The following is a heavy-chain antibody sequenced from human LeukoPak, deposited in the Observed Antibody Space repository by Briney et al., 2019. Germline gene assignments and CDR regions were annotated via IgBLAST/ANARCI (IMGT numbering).Heavy chain of an antibody. CDR3: AREGPVGASVAFDI. D-gene: IGHD1-26*01. CDR1: GYTFTSYD. CDR2: MNPNSGNT. V-gene: IGHV1-8*01. Sequence: GASVKVSCKASGYTFTSYDINWVRQATGQGLEWMGWMNPNSGNTGYAQKFQGRVTMTRNTSISTAYMELSSLRSEDTAVYYCAREGPVGASVAFDIWGQGTMVTVSS. J-gene: IGHJ3*02.